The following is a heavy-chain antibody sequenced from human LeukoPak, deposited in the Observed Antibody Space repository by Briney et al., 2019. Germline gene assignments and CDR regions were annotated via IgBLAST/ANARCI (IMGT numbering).Heavy chain of an antibody. Sequence: GGSLRLSCAASGFTFSSCSMNWVRQAPGKGLEWVSSISSSSSYIYYADSVKGRFTISRDNAKNSLYLQMNSLRAEDTAVYYCAREGGYSYSEYYYYYYGMDVWGQGTTVTVSS. D-gene: IGHD5-18*01. V-gene: IGHV3-21*01. CDR2: ISSSSSYI. CDR1: GFTFSSCS. J-gene: IGHJ6*02. CDR3: AREGGYSYSEYYYYYYGMDV.